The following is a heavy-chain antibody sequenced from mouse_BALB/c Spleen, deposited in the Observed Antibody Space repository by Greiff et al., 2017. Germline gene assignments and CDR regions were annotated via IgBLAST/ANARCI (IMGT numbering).Heavy chain of an antibody. J-gene: IGHJ4*01. Sequence: EVKLMESGGGLVKPGGSLKLSCAASGFTFSSYAMSWVRQTPEKRLEWVASISSGGSTYYPDSVKGRFTISRDNARNILYLQMSSLRSEDTAMYYCARGVTTVVADYAMDYWGQGTSVTVSS. CDR1: GFTFSSYA. D-gene: IGHD1-1*01. V-gene: IGHV5-6-5*01. CDR2: ISSGGST. CDR3: ARGVTTVVADYAMDY.